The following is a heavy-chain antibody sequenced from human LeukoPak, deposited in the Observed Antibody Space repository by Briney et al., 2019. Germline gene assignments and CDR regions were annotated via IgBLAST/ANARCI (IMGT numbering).Heavy chain of an antibody. D-gene: IGHD2-21*02. CDR3: ARTYMTSARFDP. CDR2: IYYSGGT. CDR1: GGSISSGGYY. Sequence: PSQTLSLACTVSGGSISSGGYYWSWIRQHPGKGLEWIGYIYYSGGTYYNPSLKSRVTISVDTSKNQFSLKLSSVTAAGTAVYYCARTYMTSARFDPWGQGTLVTVSS. J-gene: IGHJ5*02. V-gene: IGHV4-31*03.